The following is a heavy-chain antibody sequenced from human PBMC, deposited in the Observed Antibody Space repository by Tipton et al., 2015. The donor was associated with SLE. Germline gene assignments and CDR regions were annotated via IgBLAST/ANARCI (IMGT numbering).Heavy chain of an antibody. CDR2: INHSGST. Sequence: TLSLTCAVSGYSISSGYYWGWIRQPPGKGLEWIGEINHSGSTNYNPSLKSRVTISVDTSKNQFSLKLSSVTAADTAVYYCARHSGSYTDAFDIWGQGTMVTVSS. CDR1: GYSISSGYY. D-gene: IGHD1-26*01. V-gene: IGHV4-38-2*01. J-gene: IGHJ3*02. CDR3: ARHSGSYTDAFDI.